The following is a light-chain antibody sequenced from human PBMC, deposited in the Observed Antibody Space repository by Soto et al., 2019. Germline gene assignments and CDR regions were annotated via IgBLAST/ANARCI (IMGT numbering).Light chain of an antibody. Sequence: EIVLTQSPGTLSLSPGERATLSCRASQSVSSSYFAWYQQKPGQAPRLLIYGASSRATGIPDRFSGSGSGTDFTLTISRLEPEDFAVYYCQQYGSSPRTFGQRTNVDI. CDR2: GAS. CDR1: QSVSSSY. J-gene: IGKJ1*01. V-gene: IGKV3-20*01. CDR3: QQYGSSPRT.